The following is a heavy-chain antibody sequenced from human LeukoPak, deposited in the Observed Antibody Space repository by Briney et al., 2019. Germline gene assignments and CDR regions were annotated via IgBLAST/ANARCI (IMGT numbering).Heavy chain of an antibody. V-gene: IGHV3-30*04. Sequence: GRSLRLSCAASGFTFTIYAMHWFRQAPGKGLEWVAVISYDGGDKYYADSVEGRFTISRDNSKNTLYLQMNSLRAEDTALFYCARVTTSYDAFDIWGQGTMVTVSS. CDR2: ISYDGGDK. J-gene: IGHJ3*02. CDR1: GFTFTIYA. CDR3: ARVTTSYDAFDI. D-gene: IGHD1-14*01.